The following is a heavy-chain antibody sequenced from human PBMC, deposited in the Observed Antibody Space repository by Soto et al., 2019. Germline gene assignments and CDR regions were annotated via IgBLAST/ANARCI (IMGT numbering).Heavy chain of an antibody. Sequence: SVKVSCKASGGTFSSYAISWVRQAPGQGLEWMGGINPIFGTANYAQKFQGRVTITADKSTSTAYMELSSLRSEDTAVYYCARVVYSDSSGYYSDWGQGTLVSVSS. CDR1: GGTFSSYA. CDR3: ARVVYSDSSGYYSD. D-gene: IGHD3-22*01. CDR2: INPIFGTA. J-gene: IGHJ4*02. V-gene: IGHV1-69*06.